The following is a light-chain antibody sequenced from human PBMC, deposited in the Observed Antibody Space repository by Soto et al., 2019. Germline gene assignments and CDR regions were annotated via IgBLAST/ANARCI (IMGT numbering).Light chain of an antibody. Sequence: QSALTQPASVSGYPGQSITISCAGTSSDIGGSEYVAWYQRHPCKAPKLMIYGVSNRTSGVSNRFSGSKSGNTASLTISGLQSEDEADYFCYSSRSSSTTFYVFGTGTKLTVL. CDR3: YSSRSSSTTFYV. CDR2: GVS. V-gene: IGLV2-14*03. CDR1: SSDIGGSEY. J-gene: IGLJ1*01.